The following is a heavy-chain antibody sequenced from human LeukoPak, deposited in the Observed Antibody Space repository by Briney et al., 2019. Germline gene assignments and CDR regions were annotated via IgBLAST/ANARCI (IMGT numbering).Heavy chain of an antibody. CDR1: GFTFSSYA. J-gene: IGHJ4*02. V-gene: IGHV3-23*01. Sequence: GGSLRLSCAASGFTFSSYAMSWVRQAPGKGLEWVSAISGSGGSTYYADSVKGRFTISRDNSKNALYLQMNSLRAEDTAVYYCAKDKREYSSSWVDWGQGTLVTVSS. CDR3: AKDKREYSSSWVD. D-gene: IGHD6-13*01. CDR2: ISGSGGST.